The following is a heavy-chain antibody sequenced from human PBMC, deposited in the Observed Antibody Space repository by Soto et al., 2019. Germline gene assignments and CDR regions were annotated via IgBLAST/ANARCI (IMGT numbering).Heavy chain of an antibody. CDR1: GGSISSGDYY. V-gene: IGHV4-30-4*01. CDR2: IYYSGST. J-gene: IGHJ5*02. CDR3: ARRPGYCSGGSCYFWFDP. Sequence: SETLSLTCTVSGGSISSGDYYWSWIRQPPGKGLEWIGYIYYSGSTYYNPSLKSRVTISVDTSKNQFSLKLSSVTAADTAMYYCARRPGYCSGGSCYFWFDPWGQGTLVTVSS. D-gene: IGHD2-15*01.